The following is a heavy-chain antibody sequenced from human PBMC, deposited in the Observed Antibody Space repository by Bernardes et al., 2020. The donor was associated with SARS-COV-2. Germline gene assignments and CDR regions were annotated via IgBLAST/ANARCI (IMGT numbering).Heavy chain of an antibody. V-gene: IGHV3-23*01. Sequence: GGSLSLTCAASGFTFNNYAMNWVRQAPGKGLEWVSSISGSGGNTYYANSVKGRFTISRDNSKNTLYLQMSSLRAEDTAVYYCTRNCGASCYSNLAYWGLGTLVTVSS. CDR1: GFTFNNYA. CDR2: ISGSGGNT. CDR3: TRNCGASCYSNLAY. J-gene: IGHJ4*02. D-gene: IGHD2-21*01.